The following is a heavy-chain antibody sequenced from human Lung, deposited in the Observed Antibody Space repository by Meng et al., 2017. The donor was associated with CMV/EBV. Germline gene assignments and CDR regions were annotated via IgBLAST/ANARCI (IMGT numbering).Heavy chain of an antibody. CDR3: VRSSGWSLFDY. J-gene: IGHJ4*02. D-gene: IGHD6-19*01. CDR2: VNSNNDAT. CDR1: GFTFSDYY. V-gene: IGHV1-2*02. Sequence: LVQSVSGKKKPGASVKVSCTTSGFTFSDYYIHWVRQAPGQGLEWMGWVNSNNDATNYARKFQGRVSMTRDTSISTAHMELSRLMSDDTAVYYCVRSSGWSLFDYWGQGTLVTVSS.